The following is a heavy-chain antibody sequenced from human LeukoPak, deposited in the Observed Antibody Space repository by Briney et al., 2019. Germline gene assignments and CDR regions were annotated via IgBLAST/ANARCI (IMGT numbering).Heavy chain of an antibody. D-gene: IGHD6-25*01. Sequence: PSETLSLTCDVSGGSVSSTNWWTWIRQPPGKGLEWIEEVHLDGRTNFNPSLKSRLTMSVDLSENHVSLKLTSVTAADTAVYYCAREGGFYRPLDYSGQGTLVTVSS. CDR2: VHLDGRT. J-gene: IGHJ4*02. CDR3: AREGGFYRPLDY. V-gene: IGHV4-4*02. CDR1: GGSVSSTNW.